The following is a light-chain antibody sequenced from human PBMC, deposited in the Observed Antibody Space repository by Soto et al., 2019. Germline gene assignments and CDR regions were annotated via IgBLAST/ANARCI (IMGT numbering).Light chain of an antibody. Sequence: EIVMTQSPATLSVSPGERATLSCRASQSISSNLAWYQQRPGQAPRLLIYAASARATSIPARFSGSGSGTEFTLTISSLQSEDFAVYYCQQYNNWPPYTFGQGTKVEIK. CDR1: QSISSN. V-gene: IGKV3-15*01. CDR2: AAS. CDR3: QQYNNWPPYT. J-gene: IGKJ2*01.